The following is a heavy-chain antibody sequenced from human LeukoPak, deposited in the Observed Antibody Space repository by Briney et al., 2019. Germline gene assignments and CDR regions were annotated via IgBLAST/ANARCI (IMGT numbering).Heavy chain of an antibody. CDR3: AREMATPSGYYYMDV. CDR2: ISYDGSNK. Sequence: GGSLRLSCAASGFTFSSYAMHWVRQAPGKGLEWVAVISYDGSNKYYADSVKGRFTISRDNSKNTLYLQMNSLRAEDTAVYYCAREMATPSGYYYMDVWGKGTTVTVSS. D-gene: IGHD5-24*01. V-gene: IGHV3-30*01. CDR1: GFTFSSYA. J-gene: IGHJ6*03.